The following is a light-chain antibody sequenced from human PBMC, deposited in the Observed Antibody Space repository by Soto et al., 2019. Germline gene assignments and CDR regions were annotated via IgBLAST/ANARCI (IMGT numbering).Light chain of an antibody. Sequence: EIVLTQSPGTLSLSPGEGASLSCRASQSVSTNYLAWYQQKPGQSPRLLIYGATSSATGIPDRFSGSGSGTDFILSISRLEPEDVALYFCQQYGSSPYTFAQGTKL. J-gene: IGKJ2*01. V-gene: IGKV3-20*01. CDR3: QQYGSSPYT. CDR1: QSVSTNY. CDR2: GAT.